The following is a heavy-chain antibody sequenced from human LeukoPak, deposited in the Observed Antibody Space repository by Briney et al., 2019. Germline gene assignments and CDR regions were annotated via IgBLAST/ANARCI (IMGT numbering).Heavy chain of an antibody. D-gene: IGHD3-3*01. J-gene: IGHJ3*01. CDR1: GFIFSSFD. CDR3: AKSATSHTIFDV. V-gene: IGHV3-30*02. Sequence: QAGGPLRLSCAASGFIFSSFDMHWVRQAPGKGLEWVAFIRYDGTTKNYADSVKGRFAISRDNSKNTLYLQMNSLRAEDTAVYYCAKSATSHTIFDVWGQGTMVTVSS. CDR2: IRYDGTTK.